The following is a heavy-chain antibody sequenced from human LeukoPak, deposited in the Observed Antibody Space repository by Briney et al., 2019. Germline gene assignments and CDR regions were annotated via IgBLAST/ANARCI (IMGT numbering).Heavy chain of an antibody. Sequence: PGGSLRLSCAASGFTVSSNYMSWVRQAPGQGLEWVSVIYSGGSTYYADSVKGRFTISRDNSKHTLYLQMNSLRAEDTAVYYCARDLGYCGGYCFWGQGTLVTVSS. J-gene: IGHJ4*02. CDR1: GFTVSSNY. V-gene: IGHV3-53*01. CDR3: ARDLGYCGGYCF. D-gene: IGHD2-21*02. CDR2: IYSGGST.